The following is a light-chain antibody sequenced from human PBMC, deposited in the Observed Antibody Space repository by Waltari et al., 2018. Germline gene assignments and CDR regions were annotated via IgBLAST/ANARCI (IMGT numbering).Light chain of an antibody. CDR1: QSVGGT. J-gene: IGKJ1*01. CDR2: GAS. Sequence: ILFTQSPGTLPLSQGETAPLSCRASQSVGGTLAWYQQKPGQAPRLLMYGASIRAPGTPDRFSGTGSGTDFSLTISRLEPEDFAVYYCQHYVRLPATFGQGTKVEIK. V-gene: IGKV3-20*01. CDR3: QHYVRLPAT.